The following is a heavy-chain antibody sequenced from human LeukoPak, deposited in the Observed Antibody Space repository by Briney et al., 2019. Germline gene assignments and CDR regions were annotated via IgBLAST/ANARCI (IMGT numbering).Heavy chain of an antibody. CDR3: ARRSGSYQADFDY. CDR1: GFTFSDYY. CDR2: ISGSGSSI. V-gene: IGHV3-11*01. J-gene: IGHJ4*02. D-gene: IGHD1-26*01. Sequence: GGSLRLSCAASGFTFSDYYMSWIRQAPGKGLEWVSYISGSGSSIYYADSVKGRFTISRDNAKNSLDLQMNSLGAEDAAVYYCARRSGSYQADFDYWGQGTLVTVSS.